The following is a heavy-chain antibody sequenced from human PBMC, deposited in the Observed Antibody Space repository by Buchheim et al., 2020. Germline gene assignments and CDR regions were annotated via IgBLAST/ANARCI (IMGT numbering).Heavy chain of an antibody. CDR1: GFTFSSYS. V-gene: IGHV3-74*02. Sequence: EVQLVESGGGLVQPGGSLRLSCAASGFTFSSYSMNWVRQAPGKGLVWVSRINTDGSRTSYADSVKGRFTISRDNAKNTVYLQMNSLRAEDTAVYYCASPGTREEYDFDYWVQG. D-gene: IGHD3-16*01. J-gene: IGHJ4*02. CDR2: INTDGSRT. CDR3: ASPGTREEYDFDY.